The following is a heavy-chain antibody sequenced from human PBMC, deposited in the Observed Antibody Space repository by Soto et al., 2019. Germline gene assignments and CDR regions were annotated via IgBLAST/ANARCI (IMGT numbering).Heavy chain of an antibody. J-gene: IGHJ4*02. V-gene: IGHV3-11*01. CDR1: GYTFSDDY. CDR2: IDTSGPKI. Sequence: PGGSLRLSCAASGYTFSDDYMSWIRQAPGKGLAWISYIDTSGPKIYYADSVKGRFTITRNNAKNSLYREMNSLRDEDTAVYYCASHYDMWSGYLSPVDYWGQGTLFTVSS. CDR3: ASHYDMWSGYLSPVDY. D-gene: IGHD3-3*01.